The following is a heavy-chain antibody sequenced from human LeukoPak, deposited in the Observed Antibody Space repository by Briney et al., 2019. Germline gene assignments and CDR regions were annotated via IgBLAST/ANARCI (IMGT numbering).Heavy chain of an antibody. D-gene: IGHD1-26*01. V-gene: IGHV3-23*01. J-gene: IGHJ4*02. Sequence: GSLRLSCAASGFTFSNYAMSWVRQAPGKGLEWVSAIGGRSGGTYYADSVKGRFTISRDNSKNTLDLEMNSLRAEDTAVYYCAKQNGGSYYGWDYFDYWGLGTLVTVSS. CDR2: IGGRSGGT. CDR3: AKQNGGSYYGWDYFDY. CDR1: GFTFSNYA.